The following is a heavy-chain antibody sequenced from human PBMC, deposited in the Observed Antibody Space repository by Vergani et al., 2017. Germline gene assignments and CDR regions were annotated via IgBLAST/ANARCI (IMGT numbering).Heavy chain of an antibody. CDR2: IYDSGDT. D-gene: IGHD2-21*01. Sequence: QVQLQESGPGLVKPSETLSLTCSVSGDSMNTYYWTWIRQPPGKGLEWIGYIYDSGDTKYHPSLKSRVTMSLDTSKNQFSLNLYSVTAADTAVYYCARGALWWLRQIDSLGQGTLVTVSS. CDR3: ARGALWWLRQIDS. V-gene: IGHV4-59*01. J-gene: IGHJ4*02. CDR1: GDSMNTYY.